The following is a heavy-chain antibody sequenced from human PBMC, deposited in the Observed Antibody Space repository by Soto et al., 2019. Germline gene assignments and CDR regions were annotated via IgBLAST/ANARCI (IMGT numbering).Heavy chain of an antibody. CDR3: ARDRRRTTVTVNYYYYGMDV. V-gene: IGHV1-3*01. CDR2: INAGNGNT. Sequence: ASVNVSCKASGYTFTSYAMHWVRQAPGQRLEWMGWINAGNGNTKYSQKFQGRVTITRDTSASTAYMELSSLRSEDTAVYYCARDRRRTTVTVNYYYYGMDVWGQGTTVTVSS. J-gene: IGHJ6*02. D-gene: IGHD4-17*01. CDR1: GYTFTSYA.